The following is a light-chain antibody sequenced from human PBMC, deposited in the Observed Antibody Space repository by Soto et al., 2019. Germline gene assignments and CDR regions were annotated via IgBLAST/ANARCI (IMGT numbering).Light chain of an antibody. CDR1: SSDVGGYNY. J-gene: IGLJ1*01. Sequence: QSVLTQPASVSGSPGQSITISCTGTSSDVGGYNYVSWYQQQSGKAPKLMIHEVSNRPSGVSNRFSGSKSGYTASLTISGLQDEDEADYYCSSYTSSRAYVFGIGTKLTVL. CDR2: EVS. CDR3: SSYTSSRAYV. V-gene: IGLV2-14*01.